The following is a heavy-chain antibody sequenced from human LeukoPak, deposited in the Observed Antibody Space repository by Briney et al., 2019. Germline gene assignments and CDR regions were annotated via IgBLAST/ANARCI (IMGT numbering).Heavy chain of an antibody. CDR3: AEGVYNQDFDY. D-gene: IGHD5/OR15-5a*01. Sequence: GSLRLSCAASGFPFRSFWMSWVRQAPGKGLGWVSDISDSGRSTHYIDSVEGRFTVSRDNSKNTLYLQMNSLRVEDAAIYYCAEGVYNQDFDYRGQGTLVTVSS. J-gene: IGHJ4*02. CDR1: GFPFRSFW. V-gene: IGHV3-23*01. CDR2: ISDSGRST.